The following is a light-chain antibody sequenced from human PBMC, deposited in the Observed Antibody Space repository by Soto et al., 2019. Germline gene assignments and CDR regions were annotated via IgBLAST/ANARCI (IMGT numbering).Light chain of an antibody. CDR2: KAS. V-gene: IGKV1-5*03. J-gene: IGKJ1*01. CDR1: QTIGAF. CDR3: QHYTSWA. Sequence: QMTQSPSTLSASVGERVTITCRASQTIGAFLAWYQLKPGKAPNLLISKASNLQDGVPSRFSGSGSGTEFTLTIISLQPDDFATYYCQHYTSWAFGQGTKVEIK.